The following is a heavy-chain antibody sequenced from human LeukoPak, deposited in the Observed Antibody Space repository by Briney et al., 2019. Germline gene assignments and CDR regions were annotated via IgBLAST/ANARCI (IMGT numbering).Heavy chain of an antibody. CDR2: ISGSGGST. CDR3: AKDLNNPIWFGDWTVDGGDY. V-gene: IGHV3-23*01. Sequence: PGGSLRLSCAASGFTFSSYAMSWVRQAPGKGLEWVSAISGSGGSTYYADSVKGRFTISRDNSKNTLYLQMSSLRAEDTAVYYCAKDLNNPIWFGDWTVDGGDYWGQGTLVTVSS. CDR1: GFTFSSYA. J-gene: IGHJ4*02. D-gene: IGHD3-10*01.